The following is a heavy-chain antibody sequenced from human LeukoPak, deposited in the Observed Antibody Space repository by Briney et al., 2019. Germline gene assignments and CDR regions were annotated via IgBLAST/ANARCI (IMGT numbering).Heavy chain of an antibody. CDR1: GFPLGDYG. CDR3: ARDGTYGDYNYYYGLDV. CDR2: IRSRTSGGTT. J-gene: IGHJ6*02. Sequence: GGSLRLSCTASGFPLGDYGMNWVRQAPGKGLQWVGFIRSRTSGGTTEYAASVKGRFIISRDEAKNSLYLQMNSLRDEDTAVYYCARDGTYGDYNYYYGLDVWGQGTPVTVSS. V-gene: IGHV3-49*04. D-gene: IGHD4-17*01.